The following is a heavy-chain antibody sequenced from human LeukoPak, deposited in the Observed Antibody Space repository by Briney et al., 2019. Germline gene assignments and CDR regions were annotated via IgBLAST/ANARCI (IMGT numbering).Heavy chain of an antibody. CDR3: ARDMGSGSLHY. J-gene: IGHJ4*02. V-gene: IGHV1-3*04. D-gene: IGHD1-26*01. CDR1: GYTFTTYA. CDR2: INTGNGDT. Sequence: GASVKVSCKASGYTFTTYAIHWVRQAPGQGLEWLGWINTGNGDTRYSQTFQGRVTITRDTSASTAHMELSSLRPEDTAMYYCARDMGSGSLHYWGQGTLVTVSS.